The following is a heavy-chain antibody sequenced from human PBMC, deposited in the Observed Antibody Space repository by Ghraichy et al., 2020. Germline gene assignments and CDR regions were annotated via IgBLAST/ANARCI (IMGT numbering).Heavy chain of an antibody. Sequence: GESLNISCKGSGYSFTSDWIAWVRQMPGKGLEWMAIIYPYDSDTRYSPSFQGQVTISADKSINTAYLQLNSLKASDTAIYYCARLPPQDDYWGQGTLVTVSS. CDR3: ARLPPQDDY. J-gene: IGHJ4*02. CDR2: IYPYDSDT. CDR1: GYSFTSDW. V-gene: IGHV5-51*01.